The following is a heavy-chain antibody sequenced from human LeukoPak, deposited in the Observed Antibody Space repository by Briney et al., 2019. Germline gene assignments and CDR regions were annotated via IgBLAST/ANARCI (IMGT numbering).Heavy chain of an antibody. CDR3: ARISWSLPFLESAFDF. Sequence: GASVTVSCKASGYSLTNYVISWVRQAPGQGLEWIGWISSYNGNTNYGHRVQGRLTMTTDTSTNTAYMELTSLSSDDTAVYYCARISWSLPFLESAFDFWGQGTLVTVP. V-gene: IGHV1-18*01. J-gene: IGHJ4*02. D-gene: IGHD3-3*01. CDR2: ISSYNGNT. CDR1: GYSLTNYV.